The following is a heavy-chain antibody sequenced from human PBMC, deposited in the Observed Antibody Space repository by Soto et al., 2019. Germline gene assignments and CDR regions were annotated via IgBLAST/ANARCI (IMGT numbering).Heavy chain of an antibody. D-gene: IGHD3-10*01. CDR2: ISGDGVHT. V-gene: IGHV3-74*01. J-gene: IGHJ5*02. CDR3: ASYSGSYFPVGHDR. Sequence: EVQLAESGGGLIQPGGSLRLSCATSGFTFSRYWIHWVRQAPGEGLVWVSRISGDGVHTDYAESVKGRFTVSRDIAKSTGYLQMNSLRAEDTALYFCASYSGSYFPVGHDRWGQGTLVVVSS. CDR1: GFTFSRYW.